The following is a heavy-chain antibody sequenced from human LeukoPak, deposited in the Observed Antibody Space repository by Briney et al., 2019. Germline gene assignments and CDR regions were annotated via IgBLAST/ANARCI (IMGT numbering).Heavy chain of an antibody. Sequence: GGTLRLSCAASGFTFSNYGMSWVRQAPGKGLEWVSGISGSGGTTYYADSVKGRFTISRDNSKNTLYLQMNSLRAEDTAVYYCAKDSRGSGWYVGYFDYWGQGTLVTVSS. CDR3: AKDSRGSGWYVGYFDY. J-gene: IGHJ4*02. V-gene: IGHV3-23*01. CDR1: GFTFSNYG. D-gene: IGHD6-19*01. CDR2: ISGSGGTT.